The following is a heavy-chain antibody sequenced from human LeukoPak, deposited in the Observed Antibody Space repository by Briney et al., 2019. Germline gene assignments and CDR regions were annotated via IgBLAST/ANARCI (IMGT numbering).Heavy chain of an antibody. CDR2: IYYSGST. D-gene: IGHD3-3*01. J-gene: IGHJ6*02. CDR3: ARDGGYYDFWSGSAYYYGMDV. V-gene: IGHV4-59*01. Sequence: SETLSLTCTVSGGSISSYYWSWIRQPPGKGLEWIGYIYYSGSTNYNPSLKNRVTISVDTSKNQFSLKLSSVTAADTAVYYCARDGGYYDFWSGSAYYYGMDVWGQGTTVTVSS. CDR1: GGSISSYY.